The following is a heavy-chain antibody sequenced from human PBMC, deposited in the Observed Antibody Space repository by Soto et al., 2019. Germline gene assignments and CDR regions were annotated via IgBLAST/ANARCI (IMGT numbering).Heavy chain of an antibody. CDR1: GSFISSGGYY. J-gene: IGHJ4*02. D-gene: IGHD1-26*01. CDR3: ARQSTSGSYTRAPPDPFDY. Sequence: SETLSLTCGAPGSFISSGGYYWIWLGQPQAKGLEWIGYIYHSGSTYYNPSLKSRVTISVDRSKNQFSLKLSSVTAADTAVYYCARQSTSGSYTRAPPDPFDYWGQGTLVTVSS. CDR2: IYHSGST. V-gene: IGHV4-30-2*01.